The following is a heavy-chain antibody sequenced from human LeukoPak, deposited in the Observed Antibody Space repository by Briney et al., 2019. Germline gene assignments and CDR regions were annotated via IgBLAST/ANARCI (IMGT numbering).Heavy chain of an antibody. CDR3: AKGGSVNDMLTGYYEYFYYYMDV. CDR2: ITWDGDIT. D-gene: IGHD3-9*01. V-gene: IGHV3-43*01. Sequence: HTGGSLRLSCAASGFTFDDYPMHWVRQAPGKGLEWVSLITWDGDITYYADSVRGRFTISRDNSKNSLYLQMNSLRTEDNALYYCAKGGSVNDMLTGYYEYFYYYMDVWGKGTTVTVSS. CDR1: GFTFDDYP. J-gene: IGHJ6*03.